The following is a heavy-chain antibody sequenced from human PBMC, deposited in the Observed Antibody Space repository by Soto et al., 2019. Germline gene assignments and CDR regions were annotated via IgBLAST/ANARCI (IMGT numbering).Heavy chain of an antibody. CDR2: TYYSGST. Sequence: QVQLQESGPGLVKSSQTLSLTCTVSGGSISSDGNYWSWIRQHPGTGLEWIGYTYYSGSTNYNPSLKRRVTVSVDTSKNQFALKLNSVTAADTAVYYCARARMVRGIIYYYGMDVWGQGTTVTVSS. CDR3: ARARMVRGIIYYYGMDV. V-gene: IGHV4-31*03. J-gene: IGHJ6*02. CDR1: GGSISSDGNY. D-gene: IGHD3-10*01.